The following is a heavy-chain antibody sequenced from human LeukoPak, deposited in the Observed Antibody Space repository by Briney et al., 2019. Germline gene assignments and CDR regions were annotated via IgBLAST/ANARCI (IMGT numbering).Heavy chain of an antibody. D-gene: IGHD1-26*01. Sequence: ASVKVSCKAFGYTFTSNYMHWVRQAPGQGPEWMGVISPSGGSTTYAQKFQGRVTLTRDMSTSTDYLELRSLRSDDTAVYYCARDRSGSYFYYWGQGTLVTVSS. J-gene: IGHJ4*02. CDR1: GYTFTSNY. V-gene: IGHV1-46*01. CDR2: ISPSGGST. CDR3: ARDRSGSYFYY.